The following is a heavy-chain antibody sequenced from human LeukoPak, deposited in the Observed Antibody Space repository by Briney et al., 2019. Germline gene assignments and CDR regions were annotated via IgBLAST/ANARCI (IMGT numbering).Heavy chain of an antibody. CDR3: AKDPMTTVVTPFSYYYYGMDV. J-gene: IGHJ6*02. CDR1: GFTFRDFA. V-gene: IGHV3-23*01. CDR2: ISRSGEIS. D-gene: IGHD4-17*01. Sequence: GGSLRLSCAASGFTFRDFAMNWVRQAPGKGLEWVSIISRSGEISYHANSVTGRFTISRDNSKNTLYLQMNSLRAEDTAVYYCAKDPMTTVVTPFSYYYYGMDVWGQGTTVTVSS.